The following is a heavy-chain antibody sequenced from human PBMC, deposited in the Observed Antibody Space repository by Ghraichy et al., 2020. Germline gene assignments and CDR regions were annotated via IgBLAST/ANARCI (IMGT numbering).Heavy chain of an antibody. J-gene: IGHJ4*02. CDR2: LNPDGSAK. V-gene: IGHV3-7*05. CDR3: AKDPNWGSGY. D-gene: IGHD7-27*01. Sequence: GESLRLSCAASGFTFNTQWMSWVRQAPGKGLEWVALLNPDGSAKYYADSVKGRFTISRDNDKNSLYLQRNSLRDEDRAVYYCAKDPNWGSGYWGQGTLVTVSA. CDR1: GFTFNTQW.